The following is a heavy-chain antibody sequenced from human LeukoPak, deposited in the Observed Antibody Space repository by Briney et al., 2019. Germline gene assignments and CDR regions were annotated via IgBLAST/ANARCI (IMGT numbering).Heavy chain of an antibody. V-gene: IGHV4-39*07. J-gene: IGHJ4*02. Sequence: PSETLSLTCNVSGDSISSSSYYWGWIRQPPGKGLEWIGSIFYSGSTYYNPSLKSRVTILVDTSKNQFSLKLNSVTAADTAVYYCARDRGDSSGYYSSYWGQGTLVTVSS. CDR3: ARDRGDSSGYYSSY. D-gene: IGHD3-22*01. CDR2: IFYSGST. CDR1: GDSISSSSYY.